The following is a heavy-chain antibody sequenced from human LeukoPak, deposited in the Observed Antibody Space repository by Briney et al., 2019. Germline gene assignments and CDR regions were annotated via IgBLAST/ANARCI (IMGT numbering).Heavy chain of an antibody. CDR2: ISGDGVST. CDR1: GFTFDDYA. CDR3: AKDTHRIYYYGMDV. V-gene: IGHV3-43*02. J-gene: IGHJ6*02. Sequence: GGPLRLSCAASGFTFDDYAMHWVRQAPGKGLEWVSLISGDGVSTFYADSVKGRFTISRDNSKNSLYLQMNSLRTEDTALYYCAKDTHRIYYYGMDVWGQGTTVTVSS.